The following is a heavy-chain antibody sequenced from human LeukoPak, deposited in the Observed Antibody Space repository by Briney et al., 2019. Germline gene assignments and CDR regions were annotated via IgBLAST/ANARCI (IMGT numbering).Heavy chain of an antibody. CDR2: IYPDDSDT. CDR1: GYSFTSYW. V-gene: IGHV5-51*01. CDR3: TRGGTYYDDSRDYGHWSDP. J-gene: IGHJ5*02. D-gene: IGHD3-22*01. Sequence: PGESLKISCKGSGYSFTSYWIGWVRQMPGKGLEWMGIIYPDDSDTRYSPSFQGQVTISADKSTGTAYLHWSSLKASDTAIYYCTRGGTYYDDSRDYGHWSDPWGQGTLVTVSS.